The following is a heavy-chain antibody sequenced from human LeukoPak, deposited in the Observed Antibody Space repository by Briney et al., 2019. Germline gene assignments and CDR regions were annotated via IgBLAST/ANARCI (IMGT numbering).Heavy chain of an antibody. J-gene: IGHJ5*02. Sequence: GASVNVSCKASGGTFSSYAISWVRQAPGQGLEWMGGIIPIFGTANYAQKFQGRVTITADESTSTAYMELSSLRSEDTAVYYCAREGMTTDNWFDPWGQGTLVTVSS. CDR1: GGTFSSYA. D-gene: IGHD4-17*01. CDR2: IIPIFGTA. CDR3: AREGMTTDNWFDP. V-gene: IGHV1-69*13.